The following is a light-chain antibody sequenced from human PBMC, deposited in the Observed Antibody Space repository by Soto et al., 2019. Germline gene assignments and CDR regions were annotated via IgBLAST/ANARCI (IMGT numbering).Light chain of an antibody. J-gene: IGLJ3*02. CDR1: SSDVGGYSH. CDR3: SSYAGSATWV. Sequence: QSILTQPPSASGFPGQSVTISCTGSSSDVGGYSHVSWFQQHPGKAPKLIIYEVTKRPSGVPDRFSASKSGNTASLTVSGLQAEDEADYYCSSYAGSATWVFGGGTKLT. CDR2: EVT. V-gene: IGLV2-8*01.